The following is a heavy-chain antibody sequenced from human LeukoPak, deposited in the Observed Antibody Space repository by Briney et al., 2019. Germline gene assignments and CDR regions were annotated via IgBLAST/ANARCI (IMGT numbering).Heavy chain of an antibody. CDR2: ISGSGGNT. Sequence: PGGSLRLSCAASGFTFSRCGMSWVRQAPGKGLEWVSAISGSGGNTYYADSVKGRFTISRDNSKNTLYLQMNSLRVEDTAVYYCAKGLVDGGDYYFDYWGQGTLVTVSS. CDR1: GFTFSRCG. V-gene: IGHV3-23*01. D-gene: IGHD2-21*02. J-gene: IGHJ4*02. CDR3: AKGLVDGGDYYFDY.